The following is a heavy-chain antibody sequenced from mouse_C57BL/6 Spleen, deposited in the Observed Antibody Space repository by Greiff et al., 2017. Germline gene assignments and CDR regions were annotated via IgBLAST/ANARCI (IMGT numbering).Heavy chain of an antibody. CDR3: ARGGYYGSSSWSFDV. CDR2: IDPVDGET. J-gene: IGHJ1*03. Sequence: EVQLQESGAELVKPGASVKLSCTASGFNIKDYYMHWVKQRTEQGLEWIGRIDPVDGETKYAPKFQGKAPITAGTSTNTAYLQLSSLTSENTAVEYCARGGYYGSSSWSFDVWGTGTTVTVSS. D-gene: IGHD1-1*01. CDR1: GFNIKDYY. V-gene: IGHV14-2*01.